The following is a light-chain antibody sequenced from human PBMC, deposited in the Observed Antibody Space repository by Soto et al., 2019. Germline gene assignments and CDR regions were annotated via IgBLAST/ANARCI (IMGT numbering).Light chain of an antibody. J-gene: IGLJ3*02. CDR2: DGG. V-gene: IGLV3-21*02. CDR1: NIGTKS. CDR3: QVWDSDTDHPV. Sequence: SYELTQPPSVSVVPGQTATIACGGNNIGTKSVNWYQQKPGQAPVLVVYDGGDRPSGIPERFSGSKSGNTATLTISRVEAGDEADYYCQVWDSDTDHPVFGGGTKVTV.